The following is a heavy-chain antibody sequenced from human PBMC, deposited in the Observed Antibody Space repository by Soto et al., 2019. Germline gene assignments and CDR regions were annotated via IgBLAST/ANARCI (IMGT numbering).Heavy chain of an antibody. J-gene: IGHJ6*02. CDR2: IWHDGSNK. CDR3: ARAREVVGLDGMDV. V-gene: IGHV3-33*01. CDR1: GFTFSSYG. Sequence: GGSLRLSCAASGFTFSSYGMHWVRQAPGKGLEWVVVIWHDGSNKYYADSVKGRFTISRDNSKNTLYLQMNSLRAEDTAVYYCARAREVVGLDGMDVWGQGTTVTVSS. D-gene: IGHD2-2*01.